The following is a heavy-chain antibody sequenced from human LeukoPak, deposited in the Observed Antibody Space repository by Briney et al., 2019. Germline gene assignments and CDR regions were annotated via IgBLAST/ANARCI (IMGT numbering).Heavy chain of an antibody. Sequence: GGSLRLSCAASGFTFSSYGMHWVRQAPGKGLEWVAFIRYDGSNKYYADSVKGRFTISRDNSKNTLYLQMNSLRAEDTAVYYCAKDRRGYSSSWLEVDYWGQGTLVTVSS. J-gene: IGHJ4*02. D-gene: IGHD6-13*01. CDR3: AKDRRGYSSSWLEVDY. V-gene: IGHV3-30*02. CDR2: IRYDGSNK. CDR1: GFTFSSYG.